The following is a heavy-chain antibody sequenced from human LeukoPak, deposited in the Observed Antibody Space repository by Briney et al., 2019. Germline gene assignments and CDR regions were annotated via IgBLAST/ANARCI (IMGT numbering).Heavy chain of an antibody. CDR1: GFAFSDYY. J-gene: IGHJ4*02. CDR3: ARNPAGIGDY. V-gene: IGHV3-11*06. Sequence: PGGSLRLSCVASGFAFSDYYMSWMRQAPGKGLEWVSYISSSSNYANYADSVKGRFTISRDNAKNSLYLQMNSLRDEDTAVYYCARNPAGIGDYWGQGTLVTVSS. D-gene: IGHD1-26*01. CDR2: ISSSSNYA.